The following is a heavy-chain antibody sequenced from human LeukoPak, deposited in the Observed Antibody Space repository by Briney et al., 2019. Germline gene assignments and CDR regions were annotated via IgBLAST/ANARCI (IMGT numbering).Heavy chain of an antibody. J-gene: IGHJ4*02. CDR3: ATGVYYFDN. CDR1: GFIFNDYW. D-gene: IGHD2-8*01. V-gene: IGHV3-7*01. Sequence: GGSLRLSCAASGFIFNDYWMSWVRQAPNKGLEWVANINEVGSEIYYLDSVKGRFTISRDNAKNSLYLQMNSLRAEDTAVYYCATGVYYFDNWGQGTQVTISS. CDR2: INEVGSEI.